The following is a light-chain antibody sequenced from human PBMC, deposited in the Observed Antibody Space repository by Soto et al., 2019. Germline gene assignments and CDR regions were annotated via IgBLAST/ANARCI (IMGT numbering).Light chain of an antibody. V-gene: IGLV1-44*01. J-gene: IGLJ2*01. Sequence: QSVLTQPPSASGTPGQSVSISCSGSRSNIGTNPVNWYQQLPGTAPKLLFYTNTQRPSGVPDRFSASKSGTSASLAISGLQSEDEADYYCAAWDDSLNSVIFGGGTKLT. CDR1: RSNIGTNP. CDR3: AAWDDSLNSVI. CDR2: TNT.